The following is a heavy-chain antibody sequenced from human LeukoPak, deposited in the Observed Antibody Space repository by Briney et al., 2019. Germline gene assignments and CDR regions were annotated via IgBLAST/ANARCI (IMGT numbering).Heavy chain of an antibody. D-gene: IGHD2-2*01. CDR2: ISSSSSYI. Sequence: GGSLRLSCAPSRFTLSSYSMNWVRQAPGKGLEWVSSISSSSSYIYYADSVKGRFTISRDNAKNSLYLQMICLRAEDTAVYYCARASRGYWGQGTLVTVSS. V-gene: IGHV3-21*01. J-gene: IGHJ4*02. CDR3: ARASRGY. CDR1: RFTLSSYS.